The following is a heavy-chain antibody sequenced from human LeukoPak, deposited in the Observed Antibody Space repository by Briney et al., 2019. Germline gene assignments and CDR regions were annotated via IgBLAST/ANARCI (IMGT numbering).Heavy chain of an antibody. CDR3: ARAVDTAMVRGFFDY. J-gene: IGHJ4*02. Sequence: SETLSLTCTVSGGSISSYYWSWIRQPPGKGLEWIGYIYYSGSTNYNPSLKSRVTISVDTSKNQFSLKLSSVTAADTAVYYCARAVDTAMVRGFFDYWGQGTLVTVSS. CDR1: GGSISSYY. V-gene: IGHV4-59*12. CDR2: IYYSGST. D-gene: IGHD5-18*01.